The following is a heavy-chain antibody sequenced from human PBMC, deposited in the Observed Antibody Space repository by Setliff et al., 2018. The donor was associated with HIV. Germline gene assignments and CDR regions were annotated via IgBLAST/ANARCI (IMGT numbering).Heavy chain of an antibody. V-gene: IGHV3-53*01. Sequence: GGSLRLSCAASGFTVGSNYMTWVRQAPGKGLERVSVMNSDGGTYYADSVKGRFTISRDNSINILYLHMNNLIAEDTAVFYCAKGVKWLAPWGRGTLVTVSS. CDR3: AKGVKWLAP. J-gene: IGHJ5*02. D-gene: IGHD2-21*01. CDR1: GFTVGSNY. CDR2: MNSDGGT.